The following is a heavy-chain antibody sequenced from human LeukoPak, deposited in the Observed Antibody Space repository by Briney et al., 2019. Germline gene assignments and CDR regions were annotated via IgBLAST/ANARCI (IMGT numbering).Heavy chain of an antibody. CDR1: GFTFSSYA. CDR2: ISYDGSNK. V-gene: IGHV3-30*04. D-gene: IGHD3-10*01. CDR3: ARDWVWFGELFQYYYYMDV. J-gene: IGHJ6*03. Sequence: GGSLRLSCAASGFTFSSYAMHWVRQAPGKGLEWVAVISYDGSNKFYADSVKGRFTFSRDNSKNTLYLQMDSLRAEETAVYYCARDWVWFGELFQYYYYMDVWGKGTTVTISS.